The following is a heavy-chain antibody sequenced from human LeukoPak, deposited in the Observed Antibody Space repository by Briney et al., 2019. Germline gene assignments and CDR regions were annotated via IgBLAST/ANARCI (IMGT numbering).Heavy chain of an antibody. D-gene: IGHD2-2*01. CDR2: INHSGST. Sequence: PSETLSLTCAVYGGSFSGYYWSWIRQPPGKGLEWIGEINHSGSTNYSPSLKSRVTISVDTSKNQFSLKLSSATAADTAVYYCARGQGNIVVVPAAMDTYYMGVWGKGTTVTVSS. J-gene: IGHJ6*03. V-gene: IGHV4-34*01. CDR3: ARGQGNIVVVPAAMDTYYMGV. CDR1: GGSFSGYY.